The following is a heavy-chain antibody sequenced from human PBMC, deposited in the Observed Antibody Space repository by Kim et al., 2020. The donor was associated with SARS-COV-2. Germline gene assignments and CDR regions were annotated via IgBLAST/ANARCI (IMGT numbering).Heavy chain of an antibody. CDR3: ARGGTNFDY. Sequence: STNSNPPLTSRVTISVDTTKTQFSLKLSSVTAADTAVYYCARGGTNFDYWGQGTLVTVSS. CDR2: ST. D-gene: IGHD2-2*01. V-gene: IGHV4-59*09. J-gene: IGHJ4*02.